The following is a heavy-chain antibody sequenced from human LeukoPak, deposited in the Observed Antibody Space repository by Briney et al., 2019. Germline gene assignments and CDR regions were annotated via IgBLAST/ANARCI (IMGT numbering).Heavy chain of an antibody. CDR2: MNPNSGNT. Sequence: ASVKVSCKASGYAFTSYDINWVRHAPGQGLEWMGWMNPNSGNTVYAQKFQGRVTMTRNTSTSTAYMELSSLRSEDTAVYYCARGLNYDSSAIFYWGQGTLVTVSP. J-gene: IGHJ4*02. D-gene: IGHD3-22*01. CDR3: ARGLNYDSSAIFY. V-gene: IGHV1-8*01. CDR1: GYAFTSYD.